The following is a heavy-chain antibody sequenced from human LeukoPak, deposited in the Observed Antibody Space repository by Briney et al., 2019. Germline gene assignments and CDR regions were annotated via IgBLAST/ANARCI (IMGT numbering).Heavy chain of an antibody. Sequence: GASVKVSCKAAGYSLITYGISWVRQAPGQGLEWMGWICAYNGNTNYAQKLQGRVTVTTDTSTNTAYMELRSLRSDDTAVYYCARERKSSYDTLTGYYKSDAFDIWGQGTMVTVSS. CDR1: GYSLITYG. CDR3: ARERKSSYDTLTGYYKSDAFDI. D-gene: IGHD3-9*01. J-gene: IGHJ3*02. V-gene: IGHV1-18*01. CDR2: ICAYNGNT.